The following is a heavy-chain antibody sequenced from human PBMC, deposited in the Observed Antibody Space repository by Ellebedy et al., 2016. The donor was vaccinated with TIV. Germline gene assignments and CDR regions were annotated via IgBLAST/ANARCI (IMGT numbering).Heavy chain of an antibody. CDR1: GFTFTNYA. Sequence: GGSLRLXXSASGFTFTNYAMNWVRQAPGKGLEWIASISSSGTYIRSTDSLKGRFTISRDNAKDSVFLHMDNLRAEDMAVYFCARGDPYCSGSACPYFDLWGRGTLVTVSS. CDR3: ARGDPYCSGSACPYFDL. V-gene: IGHV3-21*01. D-gene: IGHD2-15*01. CDR2: ISSSGTYI. J-gene: IGHJ2*01.